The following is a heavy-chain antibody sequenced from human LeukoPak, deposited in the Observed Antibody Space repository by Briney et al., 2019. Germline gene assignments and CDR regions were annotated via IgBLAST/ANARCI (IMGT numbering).Heavy chain of an antibody. D-gene: IGHD6-19*01. CDR1: GFTFSNYY. CDR3: AREGLSSGWYDWFDP. Sequence: GGSLRLSCAASGFTFSNYYMSWIRQAPGKGLEWVSYINSSSSYTNYADSVKGRFTISRDNAKNSLYLQMNSLRAEDTAVYYCAREGLSSGWYDWFDPWGQGTLVTVSS. J-gene: IGHJ5*02. CDR2: INSSSSYT. V-gene: IGHV3-11*06.